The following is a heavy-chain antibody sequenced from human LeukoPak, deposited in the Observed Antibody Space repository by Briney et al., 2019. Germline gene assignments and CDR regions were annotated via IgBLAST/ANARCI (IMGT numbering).Heavy chain of an antibody. CDR1: GGXISSYY. V-gene: IGHV4-59*01. CDR3: ARAHTSSWYMDY. J-gene: IGHJ4*02. Sequence: PSETLSLTCSVSGGXISSYYCSWIRQPPGKGQEWIGYIYYSGSTNYNPSLKSRVTISVDTSENQLSLKLSSVTAADTALHYCARAHTSSWYMDYWGQGTLVTVSS. D-gene: IGHD6-13*01. CDR2: IYYSGST.